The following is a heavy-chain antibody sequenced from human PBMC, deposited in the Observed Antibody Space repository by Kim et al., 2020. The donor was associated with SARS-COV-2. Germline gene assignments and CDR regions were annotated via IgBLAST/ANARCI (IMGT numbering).Heavy chain of an antibody. Sequence: LKSRVTLSVATSKNQFSLKLSSVTAADTAVYYCARHRRVTMIGNLNWFDPWGQGTLVTVSS. J-gene: IGHJ5*02. CDR3: ARHRRVTMIGNLNWFDP. V-gene: IGHV4-39*01. D-gene: IGHD3-22*01.